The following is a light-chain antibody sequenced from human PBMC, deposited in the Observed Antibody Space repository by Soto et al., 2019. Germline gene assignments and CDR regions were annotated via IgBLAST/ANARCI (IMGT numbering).Light chain of an antibody. CDR1: QSVSSN. CDR2: GAS. J-gene: IGKJ1*01. V-gene: IGKV3-15*01. CDR3: QQYNNWPRT. Sequence: EIVMTQSPATLSLSPGERATLACRSSQSVSSNLAWYQQKPGQAPSLLIYGASTRATGIPASFSGSVSGTDFTLTISSLQSEDFAVYYCQQYNNWPRTFGQGTKVELK.